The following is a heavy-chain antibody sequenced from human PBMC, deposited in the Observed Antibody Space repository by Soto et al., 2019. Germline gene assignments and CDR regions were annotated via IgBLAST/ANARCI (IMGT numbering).Heavy chain of an antibody. J-gene: IGHJ3*02. Sequence: PTLVNPTQTLRLTCTFSGFSLSTSGMRVSWIRQPPGKALEWLARIDWDDDKFYSTSLKTRLTISKDTSKNQVVLTMTNMDPVDTATYYCARVVTAAHDAFDIWGQGTMVTV. CDR2: IDWDDDK. CDR1: GFSLSTSGMR. CDR3: ARVVTAAHDAFDI. V-gene: IGHV2-70*04. D-gene: IGHD2-21*02.